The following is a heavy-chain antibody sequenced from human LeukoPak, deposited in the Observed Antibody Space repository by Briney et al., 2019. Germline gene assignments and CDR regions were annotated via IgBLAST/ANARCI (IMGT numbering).Heavy chain of an antibody. J-gene: IGHJ4*02. CDR3: ARLRRYDSSGYYTY. CDR2: ISGYNGNT. V-gene: IGHV1-18*01. Sequence: ASVKVSCKASGYTFTSYGISWVRQAPGQGLEWMGWISGYNGNTNYAQKFQGRVTMTTDTSTSTAYMELRSLRSDDTAVYYCARLRRYDSSGYYTYWGRGTPVTVSS. CDR1: GYTFTSYG. D-gene: IGHD3-22*01.